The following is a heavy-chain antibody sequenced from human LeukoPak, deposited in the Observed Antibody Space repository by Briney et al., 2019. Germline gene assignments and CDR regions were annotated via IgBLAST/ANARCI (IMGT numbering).Heavy chain of an antibody. Sequence: PSGTLSLTCAVSGGSISSSNWWSWVRQPPGKGLEWIGEIYHSGSTNYNPSLKSRVTISVDKSKNQFSLKLSSVTAADTAVYYCARVAYDIFTGPAAPTLFDYWGQGTLVTVSS. J-gene: IGHJ4*02. D-gene: IGHD3-9*01. CDR3: ARVAYDIFTGPAAPTLFDY. CDR2: IYHSGST. V-gene: IGHV4-4*02. CDR1: GGSISSSNW.